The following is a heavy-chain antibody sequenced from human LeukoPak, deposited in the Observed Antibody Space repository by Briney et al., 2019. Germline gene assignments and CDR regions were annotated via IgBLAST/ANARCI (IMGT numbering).Heavy chain of an antibody. D-gene: IGHD6-13*01. CDR2: ISVFNGNT. V-gene: IGHV1-18*01. CDR3: ARDIEQEMVKEDFDYYYMDV. CDR1: GYTFTSYG. J-gene: IGHJ6*03. Sequence: GASVKVSCKASGYTFTSYGITWVRQAPGQGLEWMGWISVFNGNTKESQKFQDRVIMTADTSTGTAYMELRSLRSDDTAVYYCARDIEQEMVKEDFDYYYMDVWGKGTTVIVSS.